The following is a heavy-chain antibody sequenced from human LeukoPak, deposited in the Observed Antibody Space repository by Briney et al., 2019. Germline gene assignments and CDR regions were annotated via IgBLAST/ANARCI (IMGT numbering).Heavy chain of an antibody. CDR1: GFTFSNYA. D-gene: IGHD6-19*01. CDR2: ISGSGGST. Sequence: GGSLRLSCAASGFTFSNYAMSWVRQAPGKGLEWVSAISGSGGSTYYADSVKGRFTISRDNSKNTLYLQMNSLRAEDTAVYYCAKDGSQWLVPTNYWGQGTLVTVSS. V-gene: IGHV3-23*01. CDR3: AKDGSQWLVPTNY. J-gene: IGHJ4*02.